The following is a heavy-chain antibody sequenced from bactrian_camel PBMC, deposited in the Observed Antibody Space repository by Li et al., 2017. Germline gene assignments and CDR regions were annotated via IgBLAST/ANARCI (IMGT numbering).Heavy chain of an antibody. Sequence: LVESGGGSVQAGGSLRLACEASGYTYSMHSLGWFRQAPGKEREGVADIDKDGTLTYADSVKGRFTISRDNPENAVLLQMKTLKSEDTALYYCVADPSRRALWNCNSGSCEGHGYNYWGQGTQVTVS. D-gene: IGHD3*01. V-gene: IGHV3S53*01. J-gene: IGHJ4*01. CDR2: IDKDGTL. CDR1: GYTYSMHS. CDR3: VADPSRRALWNCNSGSCEGHGYNY.